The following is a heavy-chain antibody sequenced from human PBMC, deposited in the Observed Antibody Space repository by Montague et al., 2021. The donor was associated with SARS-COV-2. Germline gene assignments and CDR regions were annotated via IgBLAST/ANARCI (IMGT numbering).Heavy chain of an antibody. CDR1: GGSISSSSYY. V-gene: IGHV4-39*07. J-gene: IGHJ6*02. Sequence: SETLSLTCTVSGGSISSSSYYWGWIRQAPGKGLEWIGSIYYSGSTYYNPSLKSRVTISVDTSKNQFSPQLGSVTAADTAVYYCARDPSRQPLLYPIGDYYYGMDVWGQGTTVTVSS. CDR2: IYYSGST. CDR3: ARDPSRQPLLYPIGDYYYGMDV. D-gene: IGHD2-2*02.